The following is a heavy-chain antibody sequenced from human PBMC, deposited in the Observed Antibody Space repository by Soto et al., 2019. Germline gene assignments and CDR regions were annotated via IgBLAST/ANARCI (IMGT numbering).Heavy chain of an antibody. CDR2: IRQDGSEE. V-gene: IGHV3-7*01. Sequence: EVQLVESGGGLVQPEGSLRLSCVASGFTFSVYWMTWVRQAPGKGLEWVAAIRQDGSEEYYVDSVKGRFTISRDNTKNSLYLDMNSLRAEDTAVYFCARDLDSWGQGVLVTVSS. J-gene: IGHJ4*02. CDR1: GFTFSVYW. CDR3: ARDLDS.